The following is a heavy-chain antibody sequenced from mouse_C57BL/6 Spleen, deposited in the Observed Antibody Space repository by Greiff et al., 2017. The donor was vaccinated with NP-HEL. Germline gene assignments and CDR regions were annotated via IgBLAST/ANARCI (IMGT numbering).Heavy chain of an antibody. CDR1: GFNIKDYY. D-gene: IGHD3-2*02. J-gene: IGHJ4*01. Sequence: EVKLMDSGAELVKPGASVKLSCTASGFNIKDYYMHWVKQRTEQGLEWIGRIDPEDGETKYAPKFQGKATITADTSSNTAYLQLSSLTSEDTAVYYCARGDSSGYYYYAMDYWGQGTSVTVSS. CDR2: IDPEDGET. CDR3: ARGDSSGYYYYAMDY. V-gene: IGHV14-2*01.